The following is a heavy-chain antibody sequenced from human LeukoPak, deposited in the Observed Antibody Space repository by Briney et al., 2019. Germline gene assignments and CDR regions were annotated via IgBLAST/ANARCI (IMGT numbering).Heavy chain of an antibody. CDR2: ISGSGATT. CDR1: GFTFSNHD. J-gene: IGHJ4*02. V-gene: IGHV3-23*01. CDR3: MTAAGYNFGQY. Sequence: GGSLRLSCAASGFTFSNHDMNWVRQAPGKGLEWVSIISGSGATTFYTDSVKGRFTISRDNSKNTVFLQMNSLRAEDTAIYYCMTAAGYNFGQYWGQGTLVTVSS. D-gene: IGHD5-18*01.